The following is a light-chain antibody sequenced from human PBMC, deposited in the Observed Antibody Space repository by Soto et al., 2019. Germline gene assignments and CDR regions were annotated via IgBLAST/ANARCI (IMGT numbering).Light chain of an antibody. CDR2: DVN. J-gene: IGLJ2*01. V-gene: IGLV2-11*01. Sequence: QSALTQPRSVSGSPGQSVTISCTGTSSDVGGFNSVSWYQQHPGKAPKLMIYDVNKRPSGVPDRFSGSKSGSTASLTISGLQAEDEADYYCSSYTSSSTLVVFGGGTKVTVL. CDR3: SSYTSSSTLVV. CDR1: SSDVGGFNS.